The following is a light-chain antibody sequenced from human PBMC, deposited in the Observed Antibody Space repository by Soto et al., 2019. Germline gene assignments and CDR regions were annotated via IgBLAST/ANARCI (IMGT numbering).Light chain of an antibody. CDR2: ANS. J-gene: IGLJ2*01. CDR3: QSYDSSLSAVI. Sequence: QSVLTQPPSVSGAPGQRLTISCTGSSSNVGAGYEVHWYQQLPGAAPKLVIYANSNRPSGVPDRFSGSKSGTSASLAITRLQAEDEADYYCQSYDSSLSAVIFAGGTKLTVL. CDR1: SSNVGAGYE. V-gene: IGLV1-40*01.